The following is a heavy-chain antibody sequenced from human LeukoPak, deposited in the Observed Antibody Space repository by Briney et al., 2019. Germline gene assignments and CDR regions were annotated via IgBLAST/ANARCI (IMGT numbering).Heavy chain of an antibody. J-gene: IGHJ4*02. V-gene: IGHV4-59*01. Sequence: SETLSLTCTVSGGSISSYYWSWIRQPPGKGLEWIGYIYYSGSTNYNPSLKSRVTISVDTSKNQFSLKLSSVTAADTAVYYCARHLTGTTSNFDYWGQGTLVTVSS. CDR3: ARHLTGTTSNFDY. CDR1: GGSISSYY. D-gene: IGHD1-7*01. CDR2: IYYSGST.